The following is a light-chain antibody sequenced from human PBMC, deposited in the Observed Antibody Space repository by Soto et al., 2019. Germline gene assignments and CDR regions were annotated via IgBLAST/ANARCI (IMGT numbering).Light chain of an antibody. CDR3: QQYYSTPQLT. CDR2: WAS. Sequence: DIVMTQSPDSLSVSLGERATINCKSSQSVLHSSNSLNYLAWYQQKPGQPPKLLFYWASTREPGVPDQFSGSGSVTDFTLTINSLQAEDVATYYCQQYYSTPQLTFGGGTKVEIK. J-gene: IGKJ4*01. V-gene: IGKV4-1*01. CDR1: QSVLHSSNSLNY.